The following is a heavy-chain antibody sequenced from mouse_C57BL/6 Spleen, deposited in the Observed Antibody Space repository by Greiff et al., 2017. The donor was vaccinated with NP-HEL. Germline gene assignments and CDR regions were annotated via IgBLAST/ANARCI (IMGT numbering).Heavy chain of an antibody. J-gene: IGHJ2*01. V-gene: IGHV10-1*01. CDR3: VRQNSSVLFDY. CDR2: IRSKSNNYAT. CDR1: GFSFNTYA. D-gene: IGHD3-2*02. Sequence: EVHLVESGGGLVQPKGSLKLSCAASGFSFNTYAMNWVRQAPGKGLEWVARIRSKSNNYATYYADSVKDRFTISRDDSESMLYLQMNNLKTEDTAMYYGVRQNSSVLFDYWGQGTTLTVSS.